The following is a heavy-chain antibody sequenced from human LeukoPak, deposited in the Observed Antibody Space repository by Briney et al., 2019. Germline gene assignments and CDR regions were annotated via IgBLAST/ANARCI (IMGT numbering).Heavy chain of an antibody. CDR2: IYSGGST. CDR1: GFTVNSNY. D-gene: IGHD6-19*01. CDR3: ARGDLGWYGPYFDY. V-gene: IGHV3-53*01. J-gene: IGHJ4*02. Sequence: GGSLRLSCAASGFTVNSNYMSWVRQAPGKGLEWVSVIYSGGSTYYADSVKGRFTISRDNSKNTLYLQMNSLRAEDTAVYYCARGDLGWYGPYFDYWGQGTLVTVSS.